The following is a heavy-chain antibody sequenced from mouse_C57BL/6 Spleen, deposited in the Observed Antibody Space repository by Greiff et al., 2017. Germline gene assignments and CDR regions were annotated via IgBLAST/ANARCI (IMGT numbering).Heavy chain of an antibody. D-gene: IGHD1-1*01. Sequence: VQLQQSGTVLARPGASVPMSCKTSGYTFNRYWLHWVTQRPGQGLEWIGAIYPGNSDTSYNQQFKGEAKLTAVPAASTAYMERSSLTNEDSAVYYCTNPYGSSPAWFAYWGQGTLVTVSA. CDR3: TNPYGSSPAWFAY. CDR2: IYPGNSDT. V-gene: IGHV1-5*01. CDR1: GYTFNRYW. J-gene: IGHJ3*01.